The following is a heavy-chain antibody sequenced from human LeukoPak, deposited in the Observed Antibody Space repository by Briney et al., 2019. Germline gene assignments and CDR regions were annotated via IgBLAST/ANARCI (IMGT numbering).Heavy chain of an antibody. CDR2: IGTVADT. J-gene: IGHJ4*02. CDR1: GFTFSSYD. V-gene: IGHV3-13*04. D-gene: IGHD3-10*01. Sequence: GGSLRLSCAASGFTFSSYDMHWVRQATGKGLEWVSTIGTVADTYYPGSVKGRFTISRDNAKNSLYLQMNSLRVEDTAVYYCARGSGSYYDFDYWGQGTLVTVSS. CDR3: ARGSGSYYDFDY.